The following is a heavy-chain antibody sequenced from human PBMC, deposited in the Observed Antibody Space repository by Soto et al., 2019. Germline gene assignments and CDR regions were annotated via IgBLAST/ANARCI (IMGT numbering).Heavy chain of an antibody. V-gene: IGHV1-18*01. D-gene: IGHD2-2*01. CDR1: GYTFTSYG. CDR2: ISAYNGNT. CDR3: ARDPLGYCSSTSCRSDAFDI. J-gene: IGHJ3*02. Sequence: ASVKVSCKASGYTFTSYGISWVRQAPGQGLEWMGWISAYNGNTNYAQKLQGIVTMTTDTSTSTAYMELRSLRSDDTAVYYCARDPLGYCSSTSCRSDAFDIWGQGTMVTVSS.